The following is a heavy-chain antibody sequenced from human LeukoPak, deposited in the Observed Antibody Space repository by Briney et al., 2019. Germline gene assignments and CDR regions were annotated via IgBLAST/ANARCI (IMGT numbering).Heavy chain of an antibody. CDR1: GGSISGHY. CDR3: ARSPPGWYYDNSGQYYFDT. CDR2: ISFTGNT. D-gene: IGHD3-22*01. Sequence: PSETLSLTCTVSGGSISGHYWSWIRQSPGKRLEWIAYISFTGNTNYNPSLKSRVTISLDTSKTHFSLTLSSLTAADTAVYYCARSPPGWYYDNSGQYYFDTWGQGALVTVSS. J-gene: IGHJ4*02. V-gene: IGHV4-59*08.